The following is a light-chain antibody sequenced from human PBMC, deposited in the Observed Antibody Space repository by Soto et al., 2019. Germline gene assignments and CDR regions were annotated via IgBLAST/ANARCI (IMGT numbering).Light chain of an antibody. J-gene: IGKJ4*01. V-gene: IGKV1-5*01. CDR2: DAS. CDR3: QQYNSYSLT. Sequence: DIQMTQSPSTLSGSVGHRVTITCRASQSISSWLAWYQQKPGKAPKLLIYDASSLESGVPSRFSGSGSGTEFTLTISSLQPDDFATYYCQQYNSYSLTFGGWTKVDI. CDR1: QSISSW.